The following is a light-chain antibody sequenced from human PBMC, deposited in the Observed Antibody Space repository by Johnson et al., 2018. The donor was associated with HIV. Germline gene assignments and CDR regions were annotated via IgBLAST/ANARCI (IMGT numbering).Light chain of an antibody. V-gene: IGLV1-51*02. J-gene: IGLJ1*01. CDR1: SSNIGDNY. CDR3: ETWDTSLSAGGV. Sequence: QSVLTQSPSVSAAPGQKVSISCSGSSSNIGDNYVSWYQQVPGTAPKLLIYEDTKRPSGIPDRFSGSKSGTSATLAITGLQTGDEADYYCETWDTSLSAGGVFGTGTKVTVL. CDR2: EDT.